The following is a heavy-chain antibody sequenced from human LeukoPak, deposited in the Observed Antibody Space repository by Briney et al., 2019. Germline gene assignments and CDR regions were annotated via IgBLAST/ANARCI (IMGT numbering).Heavy chain of an antibody. CDR2: TYYRSKWYN. V-gene: IGHV6-1*01. CDR3: ARSPKRNWGSADFDF. CDR1: GDSVSSKSTA. Sequence: LSQTLSLTCAISGDSVSSKSTAWNWIRQSPSRGLEWLGRTYYRSKWYNDYAVSVRSRITIIPDTSENQLSLQLSSVTPEDTAVYYCARSPKRNWGSADFDFWGQGTLVTVSS. D-gene: IGHD7-27*01. J-gene: IGHJ4*02.